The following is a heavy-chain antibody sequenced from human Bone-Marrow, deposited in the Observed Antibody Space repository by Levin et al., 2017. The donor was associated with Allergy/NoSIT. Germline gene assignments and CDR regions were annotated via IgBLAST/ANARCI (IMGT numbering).Heavy chain of an antibody. CDR3: AKGYDFWVGPFDY. CDR1: GFTFDDYA. Sequence: GGSLRLSCAASGFTFDDYAMHWVRQAPGKGLEWVSGISWNSGSIGYADSVKGRFTISRDNAKNSLYLQMNSLRAEDTALYYCAKGYDFWVGPFDYWGQGTLVTVSS. CDR2: ISWNSGSI. V-gene: IGHV3-9*01. D-gene: IGHD3-3*01. J-gene: IGHJ4*02.